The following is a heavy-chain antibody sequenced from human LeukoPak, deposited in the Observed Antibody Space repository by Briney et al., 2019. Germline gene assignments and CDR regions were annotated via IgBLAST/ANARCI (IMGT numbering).Heavy chain of an antibody. J-gene: IGHJ5*01. Sequence: PGGSLSLSCAASGFVFSASYMSWVRKAPGKGLEWVATIKPDGSEKYHVDSVSGRFTISRDNTNDSLFLQMNSLRVDDTAVYYCVRGGTYWTVSWGQGTLVNAS. CDR1: GFVFSASY. V-gene: IGHV3-7*01. CDR3: VRGGTYWTVS. CDR2: IKPDGSEK.